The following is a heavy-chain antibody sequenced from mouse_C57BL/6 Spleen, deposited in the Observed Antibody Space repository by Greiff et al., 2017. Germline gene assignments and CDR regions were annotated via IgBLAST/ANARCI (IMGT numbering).Heavy chain of an antibody. J-gene: IGHJ1*03. V-gene: IGHV5-4*01. CDR3: AREKVGRQYFDV. Sequence: EVQLVESGGGLVKPGGSLKLSCAASGFTFSSYAMSWVRQTPEKRLEWVATISDGGSYTYYPDNVKGRFTISRDNAKNNLYLQMSHLKSEDTAMYYCAREKVGRQYFDVWGTGTTVTVSS. D-gene: IGHD4-1*01. CDR2: ISDGGSYT. CDR1: GFTFSSYA.